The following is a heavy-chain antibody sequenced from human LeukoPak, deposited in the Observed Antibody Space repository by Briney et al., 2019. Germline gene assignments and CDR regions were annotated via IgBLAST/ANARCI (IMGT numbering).Heavy chain of an antibody. CDR2: IYQSGST. J-gene: IGHJ4*02. D-gene: IGHD6-6*01. V-gene: IGHV4-30-2*01. CDR1: GGSISSGGYY. Sequence: PSETLSLTCTVSGGSISSGGYYWSWIRQPPGKGLEWIGYIYQSGSTYYNPSLKSRVTISVDRSKNQFSLKLSSVTAADTAVYYCARGGAARPFDYWGQGTLVTVSS. CDR3: ARGGAARPFDY.